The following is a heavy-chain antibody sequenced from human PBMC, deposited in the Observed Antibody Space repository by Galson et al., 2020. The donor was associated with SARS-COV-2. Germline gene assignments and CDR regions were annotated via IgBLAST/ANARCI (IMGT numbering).Heavy chain of an antibody. V-gene: IGHV3-11*01. D-gene: IGHD3-10*01. Sequence: LSLTCAASGFSFIDSYMSWIRQAPGRGLEWVSYISRSGTTIYYANSVKDRFIISRDNANNSLYLQMNSLGADDTALYYCARAYGSGPIASWGQGTLVTVSS. CDR3: ARAYGSGPIAS. J-gene: IGHJ5*02. CDR1: GFSFIDSY. CDR2: ISRSGTTI.